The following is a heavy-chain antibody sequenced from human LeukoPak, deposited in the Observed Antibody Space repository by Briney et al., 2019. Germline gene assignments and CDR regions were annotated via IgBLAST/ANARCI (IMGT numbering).Heavy chain of an antibody. CDR2: ISAYNGNT. Sequence: ASVKVSCKASGYTFTSYGISWVRQAPGQGLEWMGWISAYNGNTNYAQKLQGRVTMTTDTSTSTAYMELRRLRSDDTAVYYCATESYCSGGSCYSRRDYWGQGTLVTVSS. D-gene: IGHD2-15*01. J-gene: IGHJ4*02. CDR1: GYTFTSYG. CDR3: ATESYCSGGSCYSRRDY. V-gene: IGHV1-18*01.